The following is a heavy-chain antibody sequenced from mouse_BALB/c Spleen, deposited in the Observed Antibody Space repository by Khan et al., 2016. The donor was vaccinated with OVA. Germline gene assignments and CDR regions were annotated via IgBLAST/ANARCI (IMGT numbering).Heavy chain of an antibody. CDR3: APVGSYCVSFVY. D-gene: IGHD2-12*01. CDR2: IYPFNDAT. V-gene: IGHV1S136*01. J-gene: IGHJ3*01. Sequence: VQLKQSGPEVVKPGASVTMSCKASGYTFTSYVMHWVRQKPGQNLEWIGYIYPFNDATKFNEKFNGKATLTSDKSSSTAYMELSSLTSEDSAVYYCAPVGSYCVSFVYWGQGTLVTVSA. CDR1: GYTFTSYV.